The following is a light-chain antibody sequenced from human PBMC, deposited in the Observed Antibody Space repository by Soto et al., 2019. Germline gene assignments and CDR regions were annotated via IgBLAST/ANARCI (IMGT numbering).Light chain of an antibody. J-gene: IGLJ1*01. CDR3: SSFTSSSTYV. V-gene: IGLV2-18*02. CDR1: SSDVGSYNR. CDR2: EVS. Sequence: QSVLTQPPSVSGSPGQSVAISCTGTSSDVGSYNRVAWYQQPPGTAPKLMFYEVSNRPSGVPDRFSGSKSGNTASLTISRTQAEDEDDYYCSSFTSSSTYVFGTGTKLTVL.